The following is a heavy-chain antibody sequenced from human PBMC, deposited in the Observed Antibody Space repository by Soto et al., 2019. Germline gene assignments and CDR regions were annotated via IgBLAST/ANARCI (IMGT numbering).Heavy chain of an antibody. CDR3: AREMAKISLGGFDL. J-gene: IGHJ3*01. D-gene: IGHD5-12*01. CDR2: TNNDGSAT. V-gene: IGHV3-74*01. CDR1: GFTLRIYW. Sequence: PGGSLLLACAAPGFTLRIYWMHWVRQAPGKGLVWVSRTNNDGSATTYADSVRGRFSSFRDNAKNTLFLQMTSLGVEDTAVYYCAREMAKISLGGFDLWGEGTMVTVSS.